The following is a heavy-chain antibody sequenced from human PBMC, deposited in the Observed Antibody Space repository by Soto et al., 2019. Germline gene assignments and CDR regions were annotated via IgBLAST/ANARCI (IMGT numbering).Heavy chain of an antibody. CDR3: ARDGPAAAGTRWFDP. Sequence: ASLKVSCKASGYTCTSYGISWVRQAPGQGLEWMGWISAYNGNTNYAQKPQGRVTMTTDTSTSTAYMELRSLRSDDTAVYYCARDGPAAAGTRWFDPWGQGTLFTVSS. D-gene: IGHD6-13*01. J-gene: IGHJ5*02. CDR2: ISAYNGNT. V-gene: IGHV1-18*01. CDR1: GYTCTSYG.